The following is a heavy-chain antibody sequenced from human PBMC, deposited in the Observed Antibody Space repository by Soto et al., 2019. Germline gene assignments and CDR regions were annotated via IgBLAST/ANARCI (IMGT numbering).Heavy chain of an antibody. V-gene: IGHV3-33*03. Sequence: QVQLVESGGGVVQPGRSLRLSCQASGITISTYGMHWVRQAPGKGLEWVAVIWFDGKNIYYADSVKGRFTISRDTSKNTLFLRMNSVRVEDTAVYYCAGAAADGWFDPWGQGTLVTVSS. CDR3: AGAAADGWFDP. CDR2: IWFDGKNI. J-gene: IGHJ5*02. D-gene: IGHD6-13*01. CDR1: GITISTYG.